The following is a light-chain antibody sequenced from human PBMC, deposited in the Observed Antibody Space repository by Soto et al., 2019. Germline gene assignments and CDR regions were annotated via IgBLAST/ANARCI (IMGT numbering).Light chain of an antibody. CDR1: SSDVGAYNY. CDR2: DVS. V-gene: IGLV2-14*01. Sequence: QSALTQPASVSGSPGQSITVSCTGTSSDVGAYNYVSWYQQHPGKAPKLIIYDVSNRPSGVSNRFSGSKSGNTASLTISGLQTEDEADYYCSSYTGSSTLYVFGTGTKVTVL. CDR3: SSYTGSSTLYV. J-gene: IGLJ1*01.